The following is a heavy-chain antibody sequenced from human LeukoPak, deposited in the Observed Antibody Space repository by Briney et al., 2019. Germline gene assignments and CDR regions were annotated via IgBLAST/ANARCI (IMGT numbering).Heavy chain of an antibody. Sequence: SETLSLTCTISGGSISSYYWSWIRQPPGKGLEWIGYIYYSGSTNYNPSLKSRVTISVDTSKNQFSLKLSSVTAADTAVYYCARVKKRAAAFDYWGQGTLVTVSS. CDR2: IYYSGST. CDR3: ARVKKRAAAFDY. D-gene: IGHD6-13*01. J-gene: IGHJ4*02. V-gene: IGHV4-59*01. CDR1: GGSISSYY.